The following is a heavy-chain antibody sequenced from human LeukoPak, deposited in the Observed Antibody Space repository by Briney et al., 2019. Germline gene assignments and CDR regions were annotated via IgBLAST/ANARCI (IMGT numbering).Heavy chain of an antibody. J-gene: IGHJ4*02. CDR3: ARETSSWGNYFDY. V-gene: IGHV3-21*01. D-gene: IGHD6-13*01. Sequence: GRSLRLSCAASGFTFSSYSMNWVRQAPGKGLEWVSSISSSSSYIYYADSVKGRFTISRDNAKNSLYLQMNSLRAEDTAVYYCARETSSWGNYFDYWGQGTLVTVSS. CDR1: GFTFSSYS. CDR2: ISSSSSYI.